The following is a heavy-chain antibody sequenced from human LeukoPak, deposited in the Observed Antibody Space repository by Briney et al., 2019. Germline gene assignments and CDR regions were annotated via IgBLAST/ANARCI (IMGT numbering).Heavy chain of an antibody. Sequence: TSETLSLTCTVSGGSINSANYYWGWLRQLPGKGLEWIGSIYYSETTYDNPSLKSRVTISIETSKNQFSLKLSSVTASDTAVYYCARQRADYYYYYVDVWGKGTTVAVS. V-gene: IGHV4-39*01. CDR1: GGSINSANYY. J-gene: IGHJ6*03. CDR2: IYYSETT. CDR3: ARQRADYYYYYVDV.